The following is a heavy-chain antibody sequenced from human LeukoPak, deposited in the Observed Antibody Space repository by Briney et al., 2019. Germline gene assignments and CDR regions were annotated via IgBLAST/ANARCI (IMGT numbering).Heavy chain of an antibody. J-gene: IGHJ4*02. D-gene: IGHD5-24*01. CDR3: ARGPEDGYNYDY. V-gene: IGHV1-8*01. CDR2: MNPNSGNT. CDR1: GYTFTSYD. Sequence: ASVKVSCKASGYTFTSYDINWVRQATGQGLEWMGWMNPNSGNTGYAQKFQGRVTMTRNTSISTAYMELRSLRSEDTAVYYCARGPEDGYNYDYWGQGTLVTVSS.